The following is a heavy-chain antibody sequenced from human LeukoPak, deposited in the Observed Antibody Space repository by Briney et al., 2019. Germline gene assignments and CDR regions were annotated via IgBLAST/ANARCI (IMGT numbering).Heavy chain of an antibody. D-gene: IGHD2/OR15-2a*01. CDR2: VYNSGST. CDR3: ARVQEPYRTTLTPAPWFDP. Sequence: SETLSLTCTGSGGSINSAEYYWSWLRQPPGKGLEWIGYVYNSGSTYVNPSLQSRLSLSVDMSKNQFSLKLISLTAADTAVYYCARVQEPYRTTLTPAPWFDPWGQGTLVTVSS. J-gene: IGHJ5*02. CDR1: GGSINSAEYY. V-gene: IGHV4-30-4*01.